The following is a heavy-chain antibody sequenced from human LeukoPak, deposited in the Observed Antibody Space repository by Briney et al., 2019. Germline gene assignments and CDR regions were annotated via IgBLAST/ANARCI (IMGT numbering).Heavy chain of an antibody. Sequence: GGSLRLSCAASGFTFDDYGMSWVRQAPGKGLEWVSGINWNGGSTGYADSVKGRFTISRDNAKNSLYLQMNSLRAEDTALYYCARDRYIAAAGNWFDPWGQGTLVTVSS. D-gene: IGHD6-13*01. V-gene: IGHV3-20*04. CDR2: INWNGGST. J-gene: IGHJ5*02. CDR1: GFTFDDYG. CDR3: ARDRYIAAAGNWFDP.